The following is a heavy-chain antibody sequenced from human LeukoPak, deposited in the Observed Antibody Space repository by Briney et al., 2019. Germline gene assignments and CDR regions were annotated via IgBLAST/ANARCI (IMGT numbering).Heavy chain of an antibody. Sequence: GGSLRLSCAASGFTFSSYTMNWVRQAPGKGLQWVSTVSASSDIHYSDSVKGRFTISRDNARNSLYLQMNSLRDEDTAVYYCARVRGYYDSSGPRDYWGQGTLVTVSS. CDR3: ARVRGYYDSSGPRDY. V-gene: IGHV3-21*04. CDR2: VSASSDI. J-gene: IGHJ4*02. CDR1: GFTFSSYT. D-gene: IGHD3-22*01.